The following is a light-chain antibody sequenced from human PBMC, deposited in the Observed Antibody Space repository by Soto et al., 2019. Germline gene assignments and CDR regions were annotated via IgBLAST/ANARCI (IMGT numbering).Light chain of an antibody. CDR2: DAS. Sequence: EIVLTQSPATLSLSPGERATLSCRASQTVDSYLAWYQQKPGQAPRLLIYDASNRATGIPARFIGSGSGTDFPLTISRLDPEDFAIYYCQQRSTWPTFGQGTRLEI. CDR1: QTVDSY. CDR3: QQRSTWPT. V-gene: IGKV3-11*01. J-gene: IGKJ5*01.